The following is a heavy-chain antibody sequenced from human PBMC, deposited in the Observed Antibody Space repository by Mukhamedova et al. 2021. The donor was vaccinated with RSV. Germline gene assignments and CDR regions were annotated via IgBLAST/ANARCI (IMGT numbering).Heavy chain of an antibody. CDR2: TRNKANSYTT. CDR3: ARAADSSGYYFYYFDY. D-gene: IGHD3-22*01. V-gene: IGHV3-72*01. J-gene: IGHJ4*02. Sequence: DWVRQAPGKGLEWVGRTRNKANSYTTEYAASVKGRFTISRDDSKNSLYLQMNSLKTEDTAVYYCARAADSSGYYFYYFDYWGQG.